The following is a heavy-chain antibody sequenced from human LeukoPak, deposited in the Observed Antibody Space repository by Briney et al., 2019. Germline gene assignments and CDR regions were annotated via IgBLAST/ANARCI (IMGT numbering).Heavy chain of an antibody. D-gene: IGHD5-18*01. CDR1: GGSFSGYY. J-gene: IGHJ5*02. V-gene: IGHV4-34*01. Sequence: PSETLSLTCAVYGGSFSGYYWSWLRQPPGKGLEWIGEINHSGSTNYNPPLKSRVTISVDTSKNQFSLKLSSVTAADTAVYYCARGVDTAMVGWFDPWGQGTLVTVSS. CDR2: INHSGST. CDR3: ARGVDTAMVGWFDP.